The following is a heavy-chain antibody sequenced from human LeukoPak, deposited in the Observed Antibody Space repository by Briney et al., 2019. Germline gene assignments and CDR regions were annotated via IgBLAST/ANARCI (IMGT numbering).Heavy chain of an antibody. Sequence: PGGSLRLSHAPSGFTLSSYAMSWVRPAPPKGLDWVSAISGSGGSTYYADSVKDRFTISRDNSKNTLYLQMNSLRAEDTDVYYCAGQQLSDAFDIWGQGTMVTVSS. CDR1: GFTLSSYA. J-gene: IGHJ3*02. V-gene: IGHV3-23*01. CDR2: ISGSGGST. CDR3: AGQQLSDAFDI. D-gene: IGHD5-18*01.